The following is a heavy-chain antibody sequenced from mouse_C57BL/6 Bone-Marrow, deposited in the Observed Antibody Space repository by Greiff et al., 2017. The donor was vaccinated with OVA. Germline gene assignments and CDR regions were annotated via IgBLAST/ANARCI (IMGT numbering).Heavy chain of an antibody. J-gene: IGHJ3*01. CDR1: GYTFTSYG. Sequence: QVHVKQSGAELARPGASVKLSCKASGYTFTSYGISWVKQRTGQGLEWIGEIYPRSGNTYYNEKFKGKATLTADKSSSTAYMELRSLTSEDSAVYFCARDCPYYGSSSWFAYWGQGTLVTVSA. CDR3: ARDCPYYGSSSWFAY. CDR2: IYPRSGNT. D-gene: IGHD1-1*01. V-gene: IGHV1-81*01.